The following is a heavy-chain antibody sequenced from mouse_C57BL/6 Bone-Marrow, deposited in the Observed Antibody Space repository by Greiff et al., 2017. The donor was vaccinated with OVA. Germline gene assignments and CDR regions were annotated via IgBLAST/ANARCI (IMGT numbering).Heavy chain of an antibody. J-gene: IGHJ2*01. CDR3: ARYPSYYYGSSYYFDY. CDR1: GFTFTDYY. Sequence: EVQGVESGGGLVQPGGSLSLSCAASGFTFTDYYMSWVRQPPGKALEWLGFIRNKANGYTTEYSASVKGRFTISRDNSQSILYLQMNALRAEDSATYYCARYPSYYYGSSYYFDYWGQGTTLTVSS. D-gene: IGHD1-1*01. V-gene: IGHV7-3*01. CDR2: IRNKANGYTT.